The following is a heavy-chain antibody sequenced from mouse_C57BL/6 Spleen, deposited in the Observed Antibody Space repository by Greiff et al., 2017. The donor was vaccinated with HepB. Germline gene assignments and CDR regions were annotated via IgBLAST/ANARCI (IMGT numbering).Heavy chain of an antibody. CDR2: IYPGSGST. Sequence: QVQLQQPGAELVKPGASVKMSCKASGYTFTSYWITWVKQRPGQGLEWIGDIYPGSGSTNYNEKFKSKATLTVDTSSSTAYMQLSSLTSEDSAVYYCAKTVYYDYDAYFDYWGQGTTLTVSS. CDR3: AKTVYYDYDAYFDY. V-gene: IGHV1-55*01. CDR1: GYTFTSYW. D-gene: IGHD2-4*01. J-gene: IGHJ2*01.